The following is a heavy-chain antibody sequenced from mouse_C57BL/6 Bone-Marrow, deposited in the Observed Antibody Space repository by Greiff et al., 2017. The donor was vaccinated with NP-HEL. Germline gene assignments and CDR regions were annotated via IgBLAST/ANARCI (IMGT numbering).Heavy chain of an antibody. CDR1: GFTFSSYT. V-gene: IGHV5-9*01. J-gene: IGHJ4*01. Sequence: DVMLVESGGGLVKPGGSLKLSCAASGFTFSSYTMSWVRQTPEKRLEWVATISGGGGNTYYPDSVKGRFTISRDNAKNTLYLQMSSLRSEDTALYYCARHSAAQATLYYYAMDYWGQGTSVTVSS. CDR2: ISGGGGNT. D-gene: IGHD3-2*02. CDR3: ARHSAAQATLYYYAMDY.